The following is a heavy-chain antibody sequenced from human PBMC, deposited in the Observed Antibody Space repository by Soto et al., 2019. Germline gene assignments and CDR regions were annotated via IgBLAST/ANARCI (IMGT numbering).Heavy chain of an antibody. CDR3: ARGSTDSYPGSRIFDF. V-gene: IGHV3-23*01. J-gene: IGHJ4*02. CDR1: GFTFSDYA. D-gene: IGHD3-10*01. CDR2: ITDTGGDT. Sequence: LRLSCTASGFTFSDYAMSWVRQPPGKGLEWVSTITDTGGDTKYSDSVRGRFTMSRDNSKKTLYLQMNNLRVEDSALYYCARGSTDSYPGSRIFDFWGRGTLVTVSS.